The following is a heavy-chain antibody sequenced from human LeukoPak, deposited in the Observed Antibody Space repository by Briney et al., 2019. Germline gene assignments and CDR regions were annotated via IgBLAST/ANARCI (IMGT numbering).Heavy chain of an antibody. V-gene: IGHV1-18*01. J-gene: IGHJ3*02. D-gene: IGHD3-22*01. Sequence: AAVKVSCKASGYTFTNYGISWVRQAPGQGLEWMGWISAYNGNTNYAQKLQGRVTMTTDTSTSTAYMELRSLRSDDTAVYYCAREKSLRNYYDSSGHAFDIWGQGTMVTVSS. CDR1: GYTFTNYG. CDR2: ISAYNGNT. CDR3: AREKSLRNYYDSSGHAFDI.